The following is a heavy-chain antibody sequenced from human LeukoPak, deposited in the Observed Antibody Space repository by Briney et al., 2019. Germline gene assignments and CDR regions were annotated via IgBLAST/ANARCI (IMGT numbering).Heavy chain of an antibody. CDR3: ATLDSTKSVL. CDR1: GFRFGRDW. D-gene: IGHD2-2*01. J-gene: IGHJ1*01. V-gene: IGHV3-7*01. CDR2: VKQDGTEK. Sequence: PGGSLRLSCLASGFRFGRDWISWVRQAPGKGLEWVACVKQDGTEKNYVVSVWGRFTVSVDNGKNSLYLQMNSLRAEDTAKYYCATLDSTKSVLWGRGTAVIVSS.